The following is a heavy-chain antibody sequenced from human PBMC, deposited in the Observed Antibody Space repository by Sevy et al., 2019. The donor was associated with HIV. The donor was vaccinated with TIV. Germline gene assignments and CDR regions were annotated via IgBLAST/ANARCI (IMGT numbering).Heavy chain of an antibody. Sequence: SETLSLTCTVSGGSISSYYWSWIRQPPGKGLEWIGYIYYSGSTNYNPSLKSRVTISVDTSKNQFSLKLSSVTAADTAVYYCARLVGARGGGYYFDYCGQGTLVTVSS. V-gene: IGHV4-59*13. J-gene: IGHJ4*02. D-gene: IGHD3-10*01. CDR2: IYYSGST. CDR3: ARLVGARGGGYYFDY. CDR1: GGSISSYY.